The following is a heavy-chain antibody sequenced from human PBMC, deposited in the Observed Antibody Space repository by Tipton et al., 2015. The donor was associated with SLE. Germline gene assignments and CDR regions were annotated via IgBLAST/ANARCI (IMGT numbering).Heavy chain of an antibody. V-gene: IGHV4-39*07. J-gene: IGHJ3*01. CDR1: CGSIRSSSYY. Sequence: TLSLTCTVSCGSIRSSSYYWGWIRQPPGEGLEWIGSIYYSGSTYYHPSLKSRVTISVDTSKNQFSLKLSSVTAADTAVYYCATSYYYDSSGYPGAFDLWGQGTMVTVSS. CDR2: IYYSGST. D-gene: IGHD3-22*01. CDR3: ATSYYYDSSGYPGAFDL.